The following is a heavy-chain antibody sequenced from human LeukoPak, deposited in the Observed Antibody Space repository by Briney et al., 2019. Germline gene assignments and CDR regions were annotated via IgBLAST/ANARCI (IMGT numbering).Heavy chain of an antibody. J-gene: IGHJ5*02. CDR2: IIPIFGTA. V-gene: IGHV1-69*13. Sequence: ASVKVSCKASGYTFTSYGISWVRQAPGQGLEWMGGIIPIFGTANYAQKFQGRVTITADESTSTAYMELSSLRSEDTAVYYCASTVNWFDPWGQGTLVTVSS. CDR1: GYTFTSYG. CDR3: ASTVNWFDP.